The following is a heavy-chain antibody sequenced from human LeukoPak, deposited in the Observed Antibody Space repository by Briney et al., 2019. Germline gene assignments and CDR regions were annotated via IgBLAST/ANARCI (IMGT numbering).Heavy chain of an antibody. D-gene: IGHD1-26*01. Sequence: GESLKISCKGSGYSFNSYWIVWVRQMPGKGLEWMGIIYPSDSETTYSPSFQGQVTISADKSISTAYPQWSSLTASDTAMYYCARSVGATPLDYWGQGTPVTVSP. CDR1: GYSFNSYW. J-gene: IGHJ4*02. CDR2: IYPSDSET. V-gene: IGHV5-51*01. CDR3: ARSVGATPLDY.